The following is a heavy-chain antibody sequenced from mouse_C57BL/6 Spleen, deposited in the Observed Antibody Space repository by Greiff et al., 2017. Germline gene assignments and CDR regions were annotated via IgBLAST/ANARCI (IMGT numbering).Heavy chain of an antibody. CDR2: IDPETGGT. J-gene: IGHJ4*01. CDR1: GYTFTDYE. CDR3: TRNYGTHYYAMDY. D-gene: IGHD2-1*01. Sequence: QVQLKESGAELVRPGASVTLSCKASGYTFTDYEMHWVKQTPVHGLEWIGAIDPETGGTAYNQKFKGKAILTADTSSSTAYMALRSLTSEDSAVYYSTRNYGTHYYAMDYWGQGTSVTVSS. V-gene: IGHV1-15*01.